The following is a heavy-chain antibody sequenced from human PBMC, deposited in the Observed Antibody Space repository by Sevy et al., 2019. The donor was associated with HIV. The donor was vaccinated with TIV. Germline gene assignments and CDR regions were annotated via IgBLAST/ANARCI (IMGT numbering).Heavy chain of an antibody. Sequence: GGFLRLSCAASGFTFSNAWMSWVRQAPGKGLEWVGRIKSKTDGGTTDYAAPVKGRFTISRDDSKNTLYLRMNSLKTEDTAVYYCTTDYDYIWGSYRYPENYFDYWGQGTLVTVSS. CDR2: IKSKTDGGTT. D-gene: IGHD3-16*02. CDR1: GFTFSNAW. J-gene: IGHJ4*02. V-gene: IGHV3-15*01. CDR3: TTDYDYIWGSYRYPENYFDY.